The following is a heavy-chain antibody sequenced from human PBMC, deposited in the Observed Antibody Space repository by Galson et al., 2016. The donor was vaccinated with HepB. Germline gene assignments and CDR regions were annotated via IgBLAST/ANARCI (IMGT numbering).Heavy chain of an antibody. Sequence: SLRLSCAASGFTFSSYGMHWVRQAPGRGLELVTVISYDGSNKYYGETVKGRFTVSRDNSKNTLFLQMNILRAEDTAVYYCAKDKKASGYCSGGSCYSGGMDVWGQGTTVTVSS. CDR2: ISYDGSNK. CDR1: GFTFSSYG. D-gene: IGHD2-15*01. V-gene: IGHV3-30*18. J-gene: IGHJ6*02. CDR3: AKDKKASGYCSGGSCYSGGMDV.